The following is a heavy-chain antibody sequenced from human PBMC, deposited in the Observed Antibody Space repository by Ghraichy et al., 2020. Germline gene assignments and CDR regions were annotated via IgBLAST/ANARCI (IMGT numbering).Heavy chain of an antibody. J-gene: IGHJ6*02. Sequence: GGSLRLSCAASGFTFSSYAMSWVRQAPGKGLEWVSAISGSGGSTYYADSVKGRFTISRDNSKNTLYLQMNSLRAEDTAVYYCAKFPHYDFWSGFYYYGMDVWGQGTTVTVSS. CDR2: ISGSGGST. D-gene: IGHD3-3*01. CDR3: AKFPHYDFWSGFYYYGMDV. CDR1: GFTFSSYA. V-gene: IGHV3-23*01.